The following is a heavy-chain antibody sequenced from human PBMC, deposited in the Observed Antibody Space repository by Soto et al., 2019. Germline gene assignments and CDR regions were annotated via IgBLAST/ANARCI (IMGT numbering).Heavy chain of an antibody. D-gene: IGHD2-2*02. V-gene: IGHV3-33*01. CDR1: GFTFSSYG. J-gene: IGHJ4*02. CDR3: ARSYCISTSCYTINIDY. CDR2: IWYDGSNK. Sequence: TEGSLGLSCEASGFTFSSYGMHWVRQAPGKGLEGVEVIWYDGSNKYYADSVKGRFTISRDNSKNTLYLQMNSLRAEDTAVYDCARSYCISTSCYTINIDYRGKGTIVT.